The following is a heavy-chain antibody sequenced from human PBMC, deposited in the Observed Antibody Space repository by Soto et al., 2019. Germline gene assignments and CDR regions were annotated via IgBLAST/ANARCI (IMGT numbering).Heavy chain of an antibody. CDR3: ARRSGIAARHYYYYYMDV. CDR2: IYYSGST. Sequence: SETLSLTCTVSGGSISSYYWSWIRQPPGKGLEWIGYIYYSGSTNYNPSLKSRVTISVDTSKNQFSLKLSSVTAADTAVYYCARRSGIAARHYYYYYMDVWGKGTTVTVSS. CDR1: GGSISSYY. J-gene: IGHJ6*03. D-gene: IGHD6-6*01. V-gene: IGHV4-59*08.